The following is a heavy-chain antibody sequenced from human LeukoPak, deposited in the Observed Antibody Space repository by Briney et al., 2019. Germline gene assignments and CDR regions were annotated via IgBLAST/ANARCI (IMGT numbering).Heavy chain of an antibody. D-gene: IGHD3-22*01. CDR1: GGSFSGYY. J-gene: IGHJ5*02. CDR3: AITHSSGSPNWFDP. Sequence: SETLSLTCAVYGGSFSGYYWCWIRQPPGKGLEWIGEINHSGSTNYNPSLKSRVTISVDTSKNQFSLKLSSVSAADTAVYYCAITHSSGSPNWFDPWGQGTLVTVSS. CDR2: INHSGST. V-gene: IGHV4-34*01.